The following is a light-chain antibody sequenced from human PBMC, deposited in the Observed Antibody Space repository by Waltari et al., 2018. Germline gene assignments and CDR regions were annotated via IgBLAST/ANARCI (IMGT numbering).Light chain of an antibody. CDR2: EVF. J-gene: IGLJ1*01. CDR3: CSYAGRGTYV. CDR1: TSDVGSYDL. Sequence: QSALTQPASVSGTPGQSIILSCSGTTSDVGSYDLVSWYQQHPGEAPKVLIWEVFKRPPATASRFAGAKAGSTASLTISGQQPEEDADYCCCSYAGRGTYVFGSGTKFTVL. V-gene: IGLV2-23*02.